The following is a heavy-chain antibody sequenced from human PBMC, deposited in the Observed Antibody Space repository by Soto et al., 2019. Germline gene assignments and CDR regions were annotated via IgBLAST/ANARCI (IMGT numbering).Heavy chain of an antibody. D-gene: IGHD2-21*02. J-gene: IGHJ6*02. CDR2: ISGSGGST. CDR1: GFTFSSYE. Sequence: GGSLRLSCAAPGFTFSSYEMNWVRQAPGKGLEWVSAISGSGGSTYYADSVKGRFTISRDNSKNTLYLQMNSLRAEDTAVYYCAKGGDEYYYYGMDVWGQGTTVTVSS. V-gene: IGHV3-23*01. CDR3: AKGGDEYYYYGMDV.